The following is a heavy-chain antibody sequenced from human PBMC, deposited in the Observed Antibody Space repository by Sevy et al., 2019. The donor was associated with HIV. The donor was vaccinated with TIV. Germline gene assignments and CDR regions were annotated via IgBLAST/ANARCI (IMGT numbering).Heavy chain of an antibody. J-gene: IGHJ4*02. V-gene: IGHV3-23*01. CDR2: ISGSGYLT. Sequence: GESLKISYAASGFTFSSYAMSWVRQAPGKGLEWVSAISGSGYLTYYTDSVKGRFTISRDNSKNTLYLQMNSLRAEDTAVYYCAKEGGGYYYDSSGLFDYWGQGTLVTVSS. D-gene: IGHD3-22*01. CDR1: GFTFSSYA. CDR3: AKEGGGYYYDSSGLFDY.